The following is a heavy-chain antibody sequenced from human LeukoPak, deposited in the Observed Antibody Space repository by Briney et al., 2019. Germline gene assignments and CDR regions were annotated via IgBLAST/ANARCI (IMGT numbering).Heavy chain of an antibody. CDR1: GFTFSSDA. CDR3: AKSGGPRTGYYGNYFDS. CDR2: ISHQGNNK. Sequence: GKSLRLSCAASGFTFSSDAMHWVRQPPGKGLEWVALISHQGNNKFYADSVKGRFTISRDNSQNTLSLQMNNLITEDTAVYYCAKSGGPRTGYYGNYFDSWGQGTLVTVSS. J-gene: IGHJ4*02. V-gene: IGHV3-30-3*02. D-gene: IGHD3/OR15-3a*01.